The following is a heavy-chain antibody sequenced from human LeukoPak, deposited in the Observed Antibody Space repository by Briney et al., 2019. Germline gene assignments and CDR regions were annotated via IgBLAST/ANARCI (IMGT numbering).Heavy chain of an antibody. D-gene: IGHD5-12*01. Sequence: PGGSLRLSCAASGFTFSSYEMNWVRQAPGKGLEWVSYISSSGSTIYYADSVKGRFTISRDNAKNSLYLQMNSLRAEDTAVYYCAKGDSGYDYFVDYWGQGTLVTVSS. J-gene: IGHJ4*02. V-gene: IGHV3-48*03. CDR1: GFTFSSYE. CDR3: AKGDSGYDYFVDY. CDR2: ISSSGSTI.